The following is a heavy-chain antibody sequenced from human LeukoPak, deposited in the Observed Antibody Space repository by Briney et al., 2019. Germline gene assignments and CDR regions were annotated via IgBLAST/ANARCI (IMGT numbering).Heavy chain of an antibody. V-gene: IGHV3-21*01. D-gene: IGHD3-16*01. CDR3: ARVRSPPLWYFDL. Sequence: GRSLRLSCAASGFTFSSYTMTWVRQAPGKGLEWVSSISSTSTYIYYADSLKGRFTISRDNAKSSLFLQMNSLRAEDTAVYYFARVRSPPLWYFDLWGRGTLVTVSS. CDR2: ISSTSTYI. CDR1: GFTFSSYT. J-gene: IGHJ2*01.